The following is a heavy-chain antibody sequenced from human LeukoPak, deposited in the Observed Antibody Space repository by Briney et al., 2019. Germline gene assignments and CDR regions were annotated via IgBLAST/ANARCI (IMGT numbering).Heavy chain of an antibody. CDR2: ISGSGSST. J-gene: IGHJ5*02. D-gene: IGHD6-19*01. CDR3: AKDTVAVAALFDP. CDR1: GFTFSSYA. Sequence: GGSLRLSCAASGFTFSSYAMSWVRQAPGKGLEWLSSISGSGSSTYYADSVKGRFTISRDNSKNTLYLQMNSLRAEDTAVYYCAKDTVAVAALFDPWGQGTLVTVSS. V-gene: IGHV3-23*01.